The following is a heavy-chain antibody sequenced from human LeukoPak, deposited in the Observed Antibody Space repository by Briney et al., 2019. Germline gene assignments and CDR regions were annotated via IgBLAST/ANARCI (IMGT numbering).Heavy chain of an antibody. CDR3: AKDIGSYYDY. V-gene: IGHV3-21*01. Sequence: GGSLRLSCAASGITFISYTMNWVRQAPGKGLEWVSSISSSSSYIYYADSVKGRFTISRDNAKNSLYLQMNSLRAEDTAVYYCAKDIGSYYDYWGQGILVTVSS. D-gene: IGHD3-10*01. J-gene: IGHJ4*02. CDR1: GITFISYT. CDR2: ISSSSSYI.